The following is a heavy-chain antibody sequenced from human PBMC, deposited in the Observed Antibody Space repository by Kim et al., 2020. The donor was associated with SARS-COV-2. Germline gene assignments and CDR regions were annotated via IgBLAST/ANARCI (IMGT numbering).Heavy chain of an antibody. Sequence: GGSLRLSCAASGFTFSSYSMNWVRQAPGKGLEWVSSISSSSSYIYYADSVKGRFTISRDNAKNSLYLQMNSLRAEDTAVYYCAGSNYDRVSRPYGMDVWGQGTTVTVSS. CDR3: AGSNYDRVSRPYGMDV. J-gene: IGHJ6*02. CDR2: ISSSSSYI. V-gene: IGHV3-21*01. D-gene: IGHD4-4*01. CDR1: GFTFSSYS.